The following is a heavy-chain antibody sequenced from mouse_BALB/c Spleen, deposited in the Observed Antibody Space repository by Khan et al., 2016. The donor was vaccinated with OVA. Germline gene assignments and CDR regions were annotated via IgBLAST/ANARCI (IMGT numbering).Heavy chain of an antibody. V-gene: IGHV9-3-1*01. J-gene: IGHJ1*01. CDR1: GYTFTNYG. Sequence: QLQLVQSGPELKKPGETVKISCKASGYTFTNYGMNWVKQAPGKGLKWMGWINTYTGEPTYADDFKGRFAFSLETSASTAYLQITNLKNEDTGKYCCARMKPYWYFDLWGAGTTVTVSA. CDR2: INTYTGEP. CDR3: ARMKPYWYFDL.